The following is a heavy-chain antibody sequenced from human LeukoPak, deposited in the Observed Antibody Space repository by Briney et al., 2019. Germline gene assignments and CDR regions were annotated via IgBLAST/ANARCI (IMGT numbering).Heavy chain of an antibody. CDR2: IGAYNGNT. V-gene: IGHV1-18*01. D-gene: IGHD6-19*01. Sequence: GASVKVSCKAAGYTFTSYGISWVRQVPGQGLEWVGWIGAYNGNTNYAQKLQGRVTMTTDTSTSTAYMELRSLRSDDTAVYYCARDGRIAVAGSQDYFDYWGQGTLVTVSS. CDR3: ARDGRIAVAGSQDYFDY. J-gene: IGHJ4*02. CDR1: GYTFTSYG.